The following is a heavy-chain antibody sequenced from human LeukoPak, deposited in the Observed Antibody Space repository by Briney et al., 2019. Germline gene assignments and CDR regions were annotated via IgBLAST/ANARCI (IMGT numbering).Heavy chain of an antibody. CDR2: IYQSGVT. D-gene: IGHD6-19*01. CDR1: GDSISSGGHS. CDR3: ARSLYNTGWPAFDY. J-gene: IGHJ4*02. Sequence: MPSQTLSLTCAVSGDSISSGGHSWSWIRQPPGKGLEWIGYIYQSGVTYYNPSLKSRVTMSVDRSKNQFSLELSSVTAADTAVYYCARSLYNTGWPAFDYWGQGTLVTVSS. V-gene: IGHV4-30-2*01.